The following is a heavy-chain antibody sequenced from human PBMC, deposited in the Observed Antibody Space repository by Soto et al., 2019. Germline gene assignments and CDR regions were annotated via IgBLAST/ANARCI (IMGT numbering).Heavy chain of an antibody. Sequence: QVQLQESGPGLVKPSQTLSLXCTVSGGSISSGGYYWSWIRQHPGKGLEWIGYIYYSGSTYYNPSLKSRVTISVDTSKNQFSLKLSSVTAADTAVYYCARVRDSSGYSKLFDYWGQGTLVTVSS. CDR2: IYYSGST. J-gene: IGHJ4*02. CDR3: ARVRDSSGYSKLFDY. D-gene: IGHD3-22*01. CDR1: GGSISSGGYY. V-gene: IGHV4-31*03.